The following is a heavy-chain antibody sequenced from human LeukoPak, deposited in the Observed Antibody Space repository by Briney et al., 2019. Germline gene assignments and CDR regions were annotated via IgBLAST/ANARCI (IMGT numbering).Heavy chain of an antibody. V-gene: IGHV1-8*01. J-gene: IGHJ5*02. D-gene: IGHD3-22*01. CDR1: GYTFTSYD. CDR3: ALLYYYDSSGYYYGGWFDP. Sequence: ASVKVSCKASGYTFTSYDINWVRQATGQGLEWMGWMNPNCGNTGYAQKFQGRVTMTRNTSISTAYMELSSLRSEDTAVYYCALLYYYDSSGYYYGGWFDPWGQGTLVTVSS. CDR2: MNPNCGNT.